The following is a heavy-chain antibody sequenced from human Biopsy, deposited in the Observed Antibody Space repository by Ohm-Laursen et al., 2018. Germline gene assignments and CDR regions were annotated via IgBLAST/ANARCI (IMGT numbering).Heavy chain of an antibody. D-gene: IGHD3-22*01. CDR3: ARDRGYYSDRTIPGYFDL. Sequence: SETLSLTCAVSGDSISSYYWSWIRQPPGKGLQWIGYVYYTGSTDYNPSLQSRVTISVDTSKNHFSLRLRSVTPADTAIYYCARDRGYYSDRTIPGYFDLWGRGTLVPVSS. V-gene: IGHV4-59*01. J-gene: IGHJ2*01. CDR2: VYYTGST. CDR1: GDSISSYY.